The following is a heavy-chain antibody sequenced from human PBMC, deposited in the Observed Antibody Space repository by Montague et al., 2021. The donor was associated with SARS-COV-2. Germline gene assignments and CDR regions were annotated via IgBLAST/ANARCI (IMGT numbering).Heavy chain of an antibody. J-gene: IGHJ3*02. CDR3: ARALSASYSDGGDSFDI. CDR2: ISTSSLYI. CDR1: GFTFSKYS. V-gene: IGHV3-21*01. D-gene: IGHD1-26*01. Sequence: SLRLSCAASGFTFSKYSMNWVRQAPGKGLEWVSSISTSSLYIYYAASVKGRFTISRANAKNSLFLQMDSLRAEDTAVYYCARALSASYSDGGDSFDIWGQGTMVTVSS.